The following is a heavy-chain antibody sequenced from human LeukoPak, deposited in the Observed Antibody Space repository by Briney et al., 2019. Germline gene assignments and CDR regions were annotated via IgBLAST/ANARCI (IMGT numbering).Heavy chain of an antibody. J-gene: IGHJ4*02. Sequence: ASVKVSCKVSGYTLTELSMHWGRQAPGKGGERRGGFDAEDGETTYAQKFQGRVTMTENTSTDTAYMELSSLRSEHTAVYYCATEVKSDYFDYWGQGTPVTVSS. CDR3: ATEVKSDYFDY. CDR2: FDAEDGET. V-gene: IGHV1-24*01. CDR1: GYTLTELS.